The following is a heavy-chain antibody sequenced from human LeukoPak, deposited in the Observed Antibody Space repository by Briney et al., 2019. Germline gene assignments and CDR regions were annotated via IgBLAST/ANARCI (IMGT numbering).Heavy chain of an antibody. CDR3: AREIESPRSYSLESCFDP. D-gene: IGHD3-16*02. CDR2: IYSSGST. V-gene: IGHV4-4*07. J-gene: IGHJ5*02. CDR1: GGSISSYY. Sequence: SETLSLTCTVSGGSISSYYWNWIRQPAGKGLEWIGRIYSSGSTNYNPSLKSRITMSVDTSKNQFSLKLSSVAAADTAVYYCAREIESPRSYSLESCFDPWGQGTQVTVSS.